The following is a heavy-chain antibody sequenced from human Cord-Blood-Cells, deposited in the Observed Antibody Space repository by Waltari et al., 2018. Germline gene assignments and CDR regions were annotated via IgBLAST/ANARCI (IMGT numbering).Heavy chain of an antibody. CDR2: LYSGGST. CDR3: ARGGDIVVVPAAKNWFDP. D-gene: IGHD2-2*01. Sequence: QVQLQESGPGLVKPSQTLSLTCTVSGGSISSGGYHWSWIRPHPGKGLAWFGYLYSGGSTYYNPSLKSGVTISVDTSKNQFSLKLSSVTAADTAVYYCARGGDIVVVPAAKNWFDPWGQGTLVTVSS. V-gene: IGHV4-31*03. J-gene: IGHJ5*02. CDR1: GGSISSGGYH.